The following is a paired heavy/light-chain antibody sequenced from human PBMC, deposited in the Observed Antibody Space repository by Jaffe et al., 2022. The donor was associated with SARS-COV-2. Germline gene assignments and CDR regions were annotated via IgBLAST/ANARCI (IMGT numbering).Light chain of an antibody. CDR2: DAS. V-gene: IGKV3-11*01. Sequence: EIVLTQSPATLSLSPGERATLSCRASQSVSSSLAWYQQKPDQAPRLLIYDASNRATGIPARFSGSGSGTDFTLTISSLEPEDFAVYYCQQGSNWLFTFGPGTKVDLK. J-gene: IGKJ3*01. CDR3: QQGSNWLFT. CDR1: QSVSSS.
Heavy chain of an antibody. CDR2: IWYDGSNK. CDR1: GFTFSSYG. D-gene: IGHD3-9*01. CDR3: ARGPALTGYPFDY. V-gene: IGHV3-33*01. J-gene: IGHJ4*02. Sequence: QVQLVESGGGVVQPGRSLRLSCAASGFTFSSYGMHWVRQAPGRGLEWVAAIWYDGSNKYYADSVKGRFTISRDNSKNTLYLQMNSLRAEDTAVYYCARGPALTGYPFDYWGQGILVTVSS.